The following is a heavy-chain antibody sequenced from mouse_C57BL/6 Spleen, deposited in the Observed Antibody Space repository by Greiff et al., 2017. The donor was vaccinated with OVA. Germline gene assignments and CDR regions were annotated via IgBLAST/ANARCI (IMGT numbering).Heavy chain of an antibody. CDR3: ARGVGDAGWFAY. V-gene: IGHV1-80*01. J-gene: IGHJ3*01. CDR1: GYAFSSYW. CDR2: IYPGDGDT. Sequence: VKLVESGAELVKPGASVKISCKASGYAFSSYWMNWVKQRPGKGLEWIGQIYPGDGDTNYNGKFKGKATLTADKSSSTAYMQLSSLTSEDSAVYFCARGVGDAGWFAYWGQGTLVTVSA.